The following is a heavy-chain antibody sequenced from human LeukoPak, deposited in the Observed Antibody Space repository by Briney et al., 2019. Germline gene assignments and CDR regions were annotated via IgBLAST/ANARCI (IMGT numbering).Heavy chain of an antibody. CDR3: AKDVAGFLEWYLNYGMDV. V-gene: IGHV3-23*01. CDR2: ISGSGGST. Sequence: GGSLRLSCAASGFTFSSYAVSWVRQAPGKGLEWVSAISGSGGSTYYADSVKGRFTISRDNSKNTLYLQMNSLRAEDTAVYYCAKDVAGFLEWYLNYGMDVWGQGTTVTVSS. D-gene: IGHD3-3*01. CDR1: GFTFSSYA. J-gene: IGHJ6*02.